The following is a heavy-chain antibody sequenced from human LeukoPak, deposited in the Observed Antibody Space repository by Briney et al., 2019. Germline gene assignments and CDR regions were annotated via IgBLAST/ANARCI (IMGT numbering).Heavy chain of an antibody. CDR1: GFTFSSYS. V-gene: IGHV3-21*01. CDR3: ARDLPYGDYGFDY. CDR2: ISSSSYI. J-gene: IGHJ4*02. D-gene: IGHD4-17*01. Sequence: GGSLRLSCAASGFTFSSYSMNWVRQAPGKGLEWVSSISSSSYIYYADSVKGRFTISRDNAKNSLYLQMNSLRAEDTAVYYCARDLPYGDYGFDYWGQGTLVTVSS.